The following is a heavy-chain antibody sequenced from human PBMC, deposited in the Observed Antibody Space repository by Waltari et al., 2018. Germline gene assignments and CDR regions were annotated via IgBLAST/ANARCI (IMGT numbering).Heavy chain of an antibody. J-gene: IGHJ6*02. V-gene: IGHV4-59*01. CDR3: ARDYYECWSGYPYYYGMDV. CDR2: IYYSGST. D-gene: IGHD3-3*01. Sequence: QVQLQESGPGLVKPSETLSLTCTVSGGSISSYSWSWIRQPPGKGLEWIGYIYYSGSTNYNPALKSRVTISVDTSKNQFSLKLSSVTAADTAVYYCARDYYECWSGYPYYYGMDVWGQGTTVTVSS. CDR1: GGSISSYS.